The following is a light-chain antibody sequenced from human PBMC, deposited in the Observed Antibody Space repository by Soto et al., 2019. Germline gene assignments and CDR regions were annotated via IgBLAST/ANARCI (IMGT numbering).Light chain of an antibody. CDR3: QQRSNWPRT. Sequence: IVLTQSPATLSLSPGETATLSFRASQRVSSYLPWYQQKPGQAPRLRIYDASKRATGIPARFSGSGSGTDFTLTIISLEPEDFAVYYCQQRSNWPRTFGQGTKVDI. J-gene: IGKJ1*01. CDR2: DAS. V-gene: IGKV3-11*01. CDR1: QRVSSY.